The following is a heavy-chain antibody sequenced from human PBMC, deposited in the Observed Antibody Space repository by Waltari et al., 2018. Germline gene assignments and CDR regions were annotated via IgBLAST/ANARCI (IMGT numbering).Heavy chain of an antibody. J-gene: IGHJ5*02. Sequence: QVQLQESGPGLVKPSETLSLTCTVSGGSISSYYWSWIRQPAGKGLEWIGRIYTSGSTNYNPTLKSGVTMSVDTAKNQFSRKLSSVTAADTAVYYCARDGAVITMVRGVARGWVDPWGQGTLVTVSS. CDR3: ARDGAVITMVRGVARGWVDP. CDR1: GGSISSYY. CDR2: IYTSGST. V-gene: IGHV4-4*07. D-gene: IGHD3-10*01.